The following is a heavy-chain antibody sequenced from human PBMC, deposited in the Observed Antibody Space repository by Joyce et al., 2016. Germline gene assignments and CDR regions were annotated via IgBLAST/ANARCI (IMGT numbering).Heavy chain of an antibody. CDR2: IKSKAAGGTT. CDR1: GFTFSNAW. CDR3: TADLPGGISDYFDY. D-gene: IGHD4-23*01. J-gene: IGHJ4*02. V-gene: IGHV3-15*01. Sequence: EVQVVESGGDLVQPGESLRLSCAASGFTFSNAWMSWGRQAPGKGLEWIARIKSKAAGGTTDYAAHVKGRFTISRDDSNNMLYLQMNSLKTEDTAVYYCTADLPGGISDYFDYWGQGTLVTVSS.